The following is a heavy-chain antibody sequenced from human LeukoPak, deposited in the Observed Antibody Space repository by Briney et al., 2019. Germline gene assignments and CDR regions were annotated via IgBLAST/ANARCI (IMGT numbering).Heavy chain of an antibody. Sequence: GGPLRLSCAASGFTFSSYAMHWVRQAPGKGLEWVAVISYDGSNKYYADSVKGRFTISRDNSKNTLYLQMNSLRAEDTAVYYCARGHITMIVVANFDYWGQGTLVTVSS. CDR1: GFTFSSYA. J-gene: IGHJ4*02. V-gene: IGHV3-30-3*01. D-gene: IGHD3-22*01. CDR2: ISYDGSNK. CDR3: ARGHITMIVVANFDY.